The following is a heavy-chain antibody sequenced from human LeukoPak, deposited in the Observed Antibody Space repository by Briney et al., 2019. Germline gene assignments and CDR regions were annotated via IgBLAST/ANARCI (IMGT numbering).Heavy chain of an antibody. Sequence: ASVKVSCKASGYTFTGYYMHWVRQAPGQGLEWMGRINPNSGDTNYAQKFQGRVTMTRDTSISTAYMELSRLRSDDTAVYYCAREGDYKGFEIDPWGQGTLVTLSS. D-gene: IGHD4-11*01. J-gene: IGHJ5*02. CDR1: GYTFTGYY. CDR2: INPNSGDT. CDR3: AREGDYKGFEIDP. V-gene: IGHV1-2*06.